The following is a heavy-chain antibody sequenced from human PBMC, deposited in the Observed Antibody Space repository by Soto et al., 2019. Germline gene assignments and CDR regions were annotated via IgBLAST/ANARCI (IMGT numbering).Heavy chain of an antibody. CDR3: GLEPTGTGGFDY. CDR2: IDLDIGDT. Sequence: QVQMVQSGAEVKKPGASVKVSCKASGHTFTGHHMHWVRQAPGQGLEWMGLIDLDIGDTKYAQKFQGRITSTSDTSITTAYMELRGLRSDDTAVYYCGLEPTGTGGFDYWGQATLVTVS. CDR1: GHTFTGHH. D-gene: IGHD7-27*01. V-gene: IGHV1-2*02. J-gene: IGHJ4*02.